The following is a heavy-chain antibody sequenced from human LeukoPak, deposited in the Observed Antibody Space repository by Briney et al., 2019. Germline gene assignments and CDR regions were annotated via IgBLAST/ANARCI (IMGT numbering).Heavy chain of an antibody. CDR2: ISSSSSYI. CDR1: GFIFSSYE. Sequence: GGSLRLSCAASGFIFSSYEMSWVRQAPGKGLEWVSSISSSSSYIYYGDSVKGRLTISRDNAKNSLYLQMNSLRVEDTAVYYCARGGDGYNSPFDYWGQGTPVTVSS. V-gene: IGHV3-21*01. D-gene: IGHD5-24*01. J-gene: IGHJ4*02. CDR3: ARGGDGYNSPFDY.